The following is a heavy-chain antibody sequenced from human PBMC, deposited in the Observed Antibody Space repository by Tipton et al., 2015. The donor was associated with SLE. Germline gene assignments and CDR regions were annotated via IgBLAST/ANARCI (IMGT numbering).Heavy chain of an antibody. D-gene: IGHD6-19*01. V-gene: IGHV4-34*01. Sequence: TLSLTCAVSGGSFSGYYWSWMRQPPGKGLEWVGEINHRGSTNYHPSLKSRVTISLDTSNNQFSLKLTSVTAADTAVYFCATHSGWRDFWGQGTLVTVSS. CDR1: GGSFSGYY. CDR3: ATHSGWRDF. CDR2: INHRGST. J-gene: IGHJ4*02.